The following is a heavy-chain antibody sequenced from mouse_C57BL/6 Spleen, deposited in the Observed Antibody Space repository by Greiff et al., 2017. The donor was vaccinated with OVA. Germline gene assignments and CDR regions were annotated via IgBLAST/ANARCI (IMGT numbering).Heavy chain of an antibody. CDR2: ILPGSGST. J-gene: IGHJ1*03. Sequence: VQLQQSGAELMKPGASVKLSCKATGYTFTGYWIAWVKQRPGHGLEWIGEILPGSGSTNYNEKFKGKATFTADTSSNTAYMQLSSLTTEDSAMYYDAREGGGTVVENWYFDVWGTGTTVTVSS. CDR3: AREGGGTVVENWYFDV. CDR1: GYTFTGYW. V-gene: IGHV1-9*01. D-gene: IGHD1-1*01.